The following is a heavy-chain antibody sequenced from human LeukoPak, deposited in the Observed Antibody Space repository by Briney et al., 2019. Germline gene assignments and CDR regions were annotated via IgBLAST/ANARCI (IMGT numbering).Heavy chain of an antibody. Sequence: SETLSLTCTVSGGSISSGSYYWSWIRQPAGKGLEWIGRIYTSGSTNYNPSLKSRVTISVDTSKNQFSLKLSSVTAADTAVYYCARAFNYVWGSYFDYWGQGTLVTVSS. CDR3: ARAFNYVWGSYFDY. CDR1: GGSISSGSYY. V-gene: IGHV4-61*02. J-gene: IGHJ4*02. D-gene: IGHD3-16*01. CDR2: IYTSGST.